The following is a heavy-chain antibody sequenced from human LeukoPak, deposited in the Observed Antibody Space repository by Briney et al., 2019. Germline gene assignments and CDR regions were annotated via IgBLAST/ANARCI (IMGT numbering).Heavy chain of an antibody. J-gene: IGHJ3*02. D-gene: IGHD6-13*01. V-gene: IGHV1-69*01. CDR1: GGTFSSYA. Sequence: SVKVSCKASGGTFSSYAISWVRQAPGQGLEWMGGIIPIFGTANYAQKFQGRVTITEDESTSTAYTELSSLRSEDTAVYYCARGEIAAAGTRHAFDIWGQGTMVTVSS. CDR3: ARGEIAAAGTRHAFDI. CDR2: IIPIFGTA.